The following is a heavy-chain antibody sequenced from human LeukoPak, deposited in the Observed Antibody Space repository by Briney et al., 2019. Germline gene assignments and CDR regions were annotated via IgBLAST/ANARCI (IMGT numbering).Heavy chain of an antibody. Sequence: ASVKVSCKASGGTFSRFAVSWVRQAPGQGLEWMGWISAYNGNTNYAQKLQGRVTMTTDTSTSTAYMELRSLRSDDTAVYYCARARGYCSGGSCYQNFDYWGQGTLVTVSS. D-gene: IGHD2-15*01. V-gene: IGHV1-18*01. J-gene: IGHJ4*02. CDR1: GGTFSRFA. CDR2: ISAYNGNT. CDR3: ARARGYCSGGSCYQNFDY.